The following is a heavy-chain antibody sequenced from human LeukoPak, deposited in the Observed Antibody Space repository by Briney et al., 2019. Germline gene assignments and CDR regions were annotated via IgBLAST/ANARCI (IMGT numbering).Heavy chain of an antibody. CDR3: ARDWPTGSSGWYETNWFDP. J-gene: IGHJ5*02. V-gene: IGHV1-69*13. CDR2: IIPIFGTA. Sequence: SVKVSRKASGGTFSSYAISWVRQAPGQGLEWMGGIIPIFGTANYAQKFQGRVTITADESTSTAYMELSSLRSEDTAVYYCARDWPTGSSGWYETNWFDPWGQGTLVTVSS. CDR1: GGTFSSYA. D-gene: IGHD6-19*01.